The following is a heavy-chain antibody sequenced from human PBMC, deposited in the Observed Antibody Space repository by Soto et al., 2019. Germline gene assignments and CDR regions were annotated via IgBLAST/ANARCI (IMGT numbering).Heavy chain of an antibody. Sequence: QVQLVESGGGVVQPGRSLRLSCTASRFTFSSFGMQWVRQAPGKGLEWVAVISYDGSAQHYADSLKGRLTISRDDSKNTLYLQVKSLRVEDTAVYYCAKEAGVAQPLDYWGQGTLVTVSS. CDR3: AKEAGVAQPLDY. J-gene: IGHJ4*02. V-gene: IGHV3-30*18. CDR1: RFTFSSFG. D-gene: IGHD2-15*01. CDR2: ISYDGSAQ.